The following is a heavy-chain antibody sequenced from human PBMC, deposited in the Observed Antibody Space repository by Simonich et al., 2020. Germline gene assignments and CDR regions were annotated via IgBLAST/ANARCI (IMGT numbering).Heavy chain of an antibody. CDR1: GYTFTGYY. CDR3: ASGWDWGFSHMSDY. CDR2: LNPNSGGT. J-gene: IGHJ4*02. Sequence: QVQLVQSGAEVKKPGASVKVSCKASGYTFTGYYMHWVRQAPGQRLEGMGRLNPNSGGTNYAQKFQGRVTMTRDTSISTAYMELSRLRSDDTAVYYCASGWDWGFSHMSDYWGQGTLVTVSS. D-gene: IGHD7-27*01. V-gene: IGHV1-2*06.